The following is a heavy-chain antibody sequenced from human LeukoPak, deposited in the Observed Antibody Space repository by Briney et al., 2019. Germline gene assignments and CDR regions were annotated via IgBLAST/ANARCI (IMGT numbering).Heavy chain of an antibody. CDR1: GFTFSSFA. J-gene: IGHJ4*02. Sequence: GRSLRLSCAASGFTFSSFAMHWVRQAPGKGLEWVAIISYDGNNTYYADSVKGRFTISRDNSKNTLYLQMNSLRGEDTAVYYCARDYAAMVTNYFDYWGQGTLATVSS. D-gene: IGHD5-18*01. CDR3: ARDYAAMVTNYFDY. V-gene: IGHV3-30-3*01. CDR2: ISYDGNNT.